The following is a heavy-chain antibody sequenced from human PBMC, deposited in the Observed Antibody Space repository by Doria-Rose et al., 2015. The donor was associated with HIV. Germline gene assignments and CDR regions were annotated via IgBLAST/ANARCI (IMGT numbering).Heavy chain of an antibody. CDR1: GFTFSSHR. Sequence: VQLVQSGGGLVRPGGSLRHSCATSGFTFSSHRINWVRQAPGKVLEWVSSISSTSAYINYADSVRGRFTISRDNARNSLYLQMDSLRAEDTAIYYCATGVTLDYWGQGTLVTVSS. V-gene: IGHV3-21*01. D-gene: IGHD3-10*01. CDR3: ATGVTLDY. CDR2: ISSTSAYI. J-gene: IGHJ4*02.